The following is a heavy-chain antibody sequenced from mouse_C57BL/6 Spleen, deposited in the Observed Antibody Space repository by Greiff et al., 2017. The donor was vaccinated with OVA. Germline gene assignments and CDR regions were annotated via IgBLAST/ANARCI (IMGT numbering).Heavy chain of an antibody. CDR1: GYSITSGYY. D-gene: IGHD2-3*01. Sequence: EVQLQQSGPGLVKPSQSLSLTCSVTGYSITSGYYWNWIRQFPGNKLEWMGYISYDGSNNYNPSLKNRISITRDTSKNQFFLKLNSVTTEDTATYYCAREYDGYPYWYFDVWGTGTTVTVSS. CDR2: ISYDGSN. CDR3: AREYDGYPYWYFDV. V-gene: IGHV3-6*01. J-gene: IGHJ1*03.